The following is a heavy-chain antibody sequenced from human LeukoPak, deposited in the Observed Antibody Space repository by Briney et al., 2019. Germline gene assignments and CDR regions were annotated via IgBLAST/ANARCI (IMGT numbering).Heavy chain of an antibody. Sequence: SETLSLTCTVSGGSVSSESRPWSWIRQPPGKGLEWMGYSSNSGCTNCNPSLKSRVTISVDTSENQISLNLTSVTAADTAVYYCARFAYCGGHCWYYFDYWGQGSLVTVSS. V-gene: IGHV4-61*01. CDR1: GGSVSSESRP. CDR2: SSNSGCT. J-gene: IGHJ4*02. CDR3: ARFAYCGGHCWYYFDY. D-gene: IGHD2-21*02.